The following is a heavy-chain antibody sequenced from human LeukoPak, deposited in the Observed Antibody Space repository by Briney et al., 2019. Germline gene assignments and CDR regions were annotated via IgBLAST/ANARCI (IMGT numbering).Heavy chain of an antibody. CDR2: INHSGST. J-gene: IGHJ4*02. CDR3: ARLTIFGVEPFDY. D-gene: IGHD3-3*01. CDR1: GGCFIGCY. Sequence: SEALSLTCAGCGGCFIGCYRSGIRQPPRKGLEWIREINHSGSTNYHPSLKSRVTISVDTSTNQFSLKLSSVTAADPAVYYCARLTIFGVEPFDYWGQGTLVTVSS. V-gene: IGHV4-34*01.